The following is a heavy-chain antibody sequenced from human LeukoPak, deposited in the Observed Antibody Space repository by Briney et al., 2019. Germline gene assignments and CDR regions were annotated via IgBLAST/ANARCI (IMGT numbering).Heavy chain of an antibody. D-gene: IGHD6-13*01. CDR2: IIPIFGTA. CDR1: GGTFSSYA. CDR3: ARDRAYSSRPYYFDY. Sequence: SVKVSCKASGGTFSSYAISWVRQAPGQGLEWMGRIIPIFGTANYAQKFQGRVTITTDESTSTAYMELSSLRSEATAVYYCARDRAYSSRPYYFDYWGQGTLVTVSS. V-gene: IGHV1-69*05. J-gene: IGHJ4*02.